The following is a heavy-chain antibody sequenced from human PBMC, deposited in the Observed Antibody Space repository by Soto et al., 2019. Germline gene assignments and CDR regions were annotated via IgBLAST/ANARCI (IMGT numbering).Heavy chain of an antibody. Sequence: PGGSLRLSCAASGFTFSSYWMHWVRQAPGKGLVWVSRINNDGSITTYADSVKGRFTISRDNAKNTLYLQMNSLRAEDTAVYYCAIRASYYDSSGYFDYWGQGTLVTVSS. V-gene: IGHV3-74*01. CDR1: GFTFSSYW. D-gene: IGHD3-22*01. CDR3: AIRASYYDSSGYFDY. J-gene: IGHJ4*02. CDR2: INNDGSIT.